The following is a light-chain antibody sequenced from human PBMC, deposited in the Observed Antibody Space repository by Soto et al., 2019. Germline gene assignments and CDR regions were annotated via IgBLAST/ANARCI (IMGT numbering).Light chain of an antibody. V-gene: IGKV3-20*01. J-gene: IGKJ3*01. CDR1: QTVNSN. CDR3: HQYGTAPLT. CDR2: GAS. Sequence: EIVMTQSPATLSVSPGERATLSCRASQTVNSNLAWYQKKPGQAPRLLIYGASSRATGIPDRFSGSGSGTDFTLTISRLEPEDFSVYYCHQYGTAPLTFGPGTKVDIK.